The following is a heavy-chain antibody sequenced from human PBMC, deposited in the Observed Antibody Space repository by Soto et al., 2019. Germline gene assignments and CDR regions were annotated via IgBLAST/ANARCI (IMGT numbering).Heavy chain of an antibody. CDR1: GFTFSSYA. CDR3: ARSLGVSPDY. CDR2: ISYDGSNK. V-gene: IGHV3-30-3*01. J-gene: IGHJ4*02. D-gene: IGHD2-8*01. Sequence: QVQLVESGGGVVQPGRSLRLCCAASGFTFSSYAMHWVRQAPGKGLEWVAVISYDGSNKYYADSVKGRFTISRDNSKNTLYLQMNSLRAEDTAVYYCARSLGVSPDYWGQGTLVTVSS.